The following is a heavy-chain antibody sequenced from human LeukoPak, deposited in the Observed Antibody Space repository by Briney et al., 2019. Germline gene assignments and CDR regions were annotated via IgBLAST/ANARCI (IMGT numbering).Heavy chain of an antibody. J-gene: IGHJ4*02. CDR3: AKGTGRYWTFFDY. V-gene: IGHV3-9*01. D-gene: IGHD1-26*01. CDR1: GFTFDDYA. CDR2: ISWNSGSI. Sequence: GGSLRLSCAASGFTFDDYAMHWVRQGPGKGLEWVSGISWNSGSIDYAESAKGRFTISRDNAKNSLYLQMNSLRPEDTAFYYCAKGTGRYWTFFDYWGRGTLVTVSS.